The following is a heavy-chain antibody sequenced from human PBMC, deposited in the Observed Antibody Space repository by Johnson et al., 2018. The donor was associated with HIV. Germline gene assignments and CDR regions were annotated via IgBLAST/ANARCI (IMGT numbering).Heavy chain of an antibody. Sequence: QVQLVESGGGLVQPGGSLRLSCAASGFSVSSKYMSWVRQAPGKGLEWVAVISYDGSNKYYADSVKGRFTISRDNSKNTLYLQMNSLRAEDTALYYCARDLRNSGWSNGFDVWGQGTMVTVSS. CDR1: GFSVSSKY. D-gene: IGHD6-19*01. V-gene: IGHV3-30*03. CDR3: ARDLRNSGWSNGFDV. CDR2: ISYDGSNK. J-gene: IGHJ3*01.